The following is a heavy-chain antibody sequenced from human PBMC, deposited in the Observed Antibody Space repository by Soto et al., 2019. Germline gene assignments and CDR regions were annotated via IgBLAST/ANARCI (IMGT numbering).Heavy chain of an antibody. CDR1: GFTFSGSA. V-gene: IGHV3-73*01. CDR3: TRHRYPDYYDSSGLYMGY. Sequence: GGSLRLSCAASGFTFSGSAMHWVRQASGKGLEWGGRIRSKANSYATAYAASVKGRFTISRDDSKNTACLQMNSLKTEDTAVYYCTRHRYPDYYDSSGLYMGYWGQGTLVTVSS. D-gene: IGHD3-22*01. J-gene: IGHJ4*02. CDR2: IRSKANSYAT.